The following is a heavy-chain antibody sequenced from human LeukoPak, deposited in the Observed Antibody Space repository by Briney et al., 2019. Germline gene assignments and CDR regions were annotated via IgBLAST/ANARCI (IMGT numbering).Heavy chain of an antibody. J-gene: IGHJ4*02. Sequence: GGSLRLSSAASGFTFSSYAMSWVRQAPGKGLEWVSAISGSGGSTYYADSVKGRFTISRDKSKNTLYLQMNSLRAEDTAVFYCAKGSQLWPYYFDYWGQGTLVTVSS. D-gene: IGHD3-10*01. CDR2: ISGSGGST. CDR1: GFTFSSYA. V-gene: IGHV3-23*01. CDR3: AKGSQLWPYYFDY.